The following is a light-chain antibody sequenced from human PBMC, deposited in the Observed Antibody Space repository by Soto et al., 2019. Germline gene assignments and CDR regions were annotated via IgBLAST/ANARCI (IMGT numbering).Light chain of an antibody. Sequence: DIQMTQSPSTLSASVGDSVIITCRASQSISSSLAWYQQKPGKAPKLLIYKASSLESGVPSRFSGSGSGTDFVLTISSLQPDDFATYCCQQYNTYPWTFGQGTKVEIK. CDR1: QSISSS. V-gene: IGKV1-5*03. CDR3: QQYNTYPWT. CDR2: KAS. J-gene: IGKJ1*01.